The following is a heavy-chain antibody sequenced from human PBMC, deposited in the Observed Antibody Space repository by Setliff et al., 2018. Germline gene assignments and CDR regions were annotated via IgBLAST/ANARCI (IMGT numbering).Heavy chain of an antibody. Sequence: LRLSCAASGFTFSSYAMYWVRQAPGKGLEWVAVISHDGSNQYYADSVKGRFTISRDNSKNTLYLKMNSLRAEDTAVYYCAKHRVRQLGILSWYFDLWGRGTLVTVSS. J-gene: IGHJ2*01. D-gene: IGHD7-27*01. V-gene: IGHV3-30*04. CDR1: GFTFSSYA. CDR2: ISHDGSNQ. CDR3: AKHRVRQLGILSWYFDL.